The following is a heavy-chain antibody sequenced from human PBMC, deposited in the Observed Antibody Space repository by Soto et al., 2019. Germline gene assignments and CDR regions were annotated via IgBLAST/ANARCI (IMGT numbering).Heavy chain of an antibody. Sequence: EVQLLESGGGLVQPGESLRLSCAASGFTFSSYAMHWVRQAPGKGLEWVSAISGSGGSTYYADSVKGRFTISRDNSKDTLYLLMNSLRAEDSAVYYGAKRGNYEYSWGQGTLVTVSS. J-gene: IGHJ4*02. CDR3: AKRGNYEYS. CDR2: ISGSGGST. D-gene: IGHD4-4*01. CDR1: GFTFSSYA. V-gene: IGHV3-23*01.